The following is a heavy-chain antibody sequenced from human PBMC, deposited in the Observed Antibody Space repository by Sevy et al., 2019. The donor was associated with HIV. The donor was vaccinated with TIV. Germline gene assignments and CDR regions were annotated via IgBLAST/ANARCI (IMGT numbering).Heavy chain of an antibody. CDR3: ARGFGDGYNPRYYFDY. V-gene: IGHV3-53*01. CDR2: IYSGGTT. J-gene: IGHJ4*02. Sequence: GGSLRLSCAASGFTVSTNYMSWVRQAPGKGLEWVSVIYSGGTTYYAGSVKGRFTISRDKSKNTLYLQMNSLRAEDTATYYCARGFGDGYNPRYYFDYWGQGTLVTVSS. D-gene: IGHD3-3*01. CDR1: GFTVSTNY.